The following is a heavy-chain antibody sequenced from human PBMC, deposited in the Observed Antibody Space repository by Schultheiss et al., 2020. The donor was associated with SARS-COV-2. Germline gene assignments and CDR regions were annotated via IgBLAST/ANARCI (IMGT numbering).Heavy chain of an antibody. D-gene: IGHD2-15*01. J-gene: IGHJ4*02. V-gene: IGHV3-21*01. CDR1: GFTFSSYS. Sequence: GGSLRLSCAASGFTFSSYSMNWVRQAPGKGLEWVSSISSSSSYIYYADSVKGRFTISRDNAKNSLYLQMNSLRAEDTAVYYCAKDLERVVVAANLDFWGQVTLVTVSS. CDR2: ISSSSSYI. CDR3: AKDLERVVVAANLDF.